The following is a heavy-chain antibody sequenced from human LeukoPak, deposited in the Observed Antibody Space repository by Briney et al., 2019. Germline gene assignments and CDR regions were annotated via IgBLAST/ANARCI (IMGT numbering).Heavy chain of an antibody. CDR2: ISGSGGNT. CDR3: ARGRGSSRYYFDY. CDR1: GFTFRNYA. D-gene: IGHD1-26*01. V-gene: IGHV3-23*01. J-gene: IGHJ4*02. Sequence: GGSLRLSFAGSGFTFRNYAMRWGRQAPGKGVEWVSDISGSGGNTYYADSVKGRFTVSRDNSKNTLYLQMSSLRADDTAVYYCARGRGSSRYYFDYWGRGTLVTVSS.